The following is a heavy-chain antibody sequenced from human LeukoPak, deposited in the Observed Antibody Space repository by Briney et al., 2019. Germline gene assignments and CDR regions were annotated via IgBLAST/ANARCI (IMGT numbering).Heavy chain of an antibody. J-gene: IGHJ5*02. CDR1: GGSISSSNW. CDR2: IYHSGST. Sequence: SGTLSLTCAVSGGSISSSNWWSWVRQPPGKGLEWIGEIYHSGSTNYNPSLKSRVTISVDKSKNQFSLKLSSVTAADTAVYYCAREHGGYSGWFDPWGQGTLVTVSS. D-gene: IGHD5-12*01. CDR3: AREHGGYSGWFDP. V-gene: IGHV4-4*02.